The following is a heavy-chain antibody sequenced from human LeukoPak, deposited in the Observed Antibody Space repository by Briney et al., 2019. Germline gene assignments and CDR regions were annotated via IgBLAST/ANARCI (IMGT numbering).Heavy chain of an antibody. V-gene: IGHV3-23*01. D-gene: IGHD6-13*01. CDR3: AKSFTSSSSDY. Sequence: GGSLRLSCVASGFTFSNYAMSWIRQAPGKGLEWVSSISVGGTTTYYADSVKGRFSISRDNSENTLYLQMNGLRADDAAVYSCAKSFTSSSSDYWGQGTLVTVSS. J-gene: IGHJ4*02. CDR2: ISVGGTTT. CDR1: GFTFSNYA.